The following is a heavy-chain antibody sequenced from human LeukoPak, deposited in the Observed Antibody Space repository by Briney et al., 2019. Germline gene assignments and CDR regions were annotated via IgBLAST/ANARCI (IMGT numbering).Heavy chain of an antibody. J-gene: IGHJ3*02. CDR2: IKQDGSGK. Sequence: PGGSLRLSCAASGFTFSSYWMSWLRQAPGKGLEWVANIKQDGSGKYYVDSVKGRFTISRDNANNSLYLQMNSLRAEDTAVYYCARPAAKTHDAFDIWGQGTMVTVSS. D-gene: IGHD2-2*01. CDR1: GFTFSSYW. CDR3: ARPAAKTHDAFDI. V-gene: IGHV3-7*01.